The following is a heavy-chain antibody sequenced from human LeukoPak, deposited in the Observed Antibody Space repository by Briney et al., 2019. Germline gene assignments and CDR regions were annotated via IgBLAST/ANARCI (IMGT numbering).Heavy chain of an antibody. CDR3: ASIPKYYDFWSGYYNYYYYGMDV. Sequence: ASVKVSCKASGYTFTSYAMNWVRQAPGQGLEWMGWINTNTGNPTYAQGFTGRFVFSLDTSVSTAYLQISSLKAEDTAVYYCASIPKYYDFWSGYYNYYYYGMDVWGQGTTVTVSS. D-gene: IGHD3-3*01. CDR1: GYTFTSYA. V-gene: IGHV7-4-1*02. J-gene: IGHJ6*02. CDR2: INTNTGNP.